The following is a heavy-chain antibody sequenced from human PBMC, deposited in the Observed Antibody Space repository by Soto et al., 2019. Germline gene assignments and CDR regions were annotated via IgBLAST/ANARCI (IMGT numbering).Heavy chain of an antibody. CDR3: VRGTSAWRGMDY. V-gene: IGHV3-74*01. Sequence: EVHLVESGGGLIQPGGSLRLSCAASGFTFRTYCFHWVRQTPGTGLVGVSGICGDGRAIGYADSVKGRFAISRDDAKNTVYLQMDSLRAEDTAVYYCVRGTSAWRGMDYWGQGTLVTVSS. CDR1: GFTFRTYC. D-gene: IGHD6-19*01. CDR2: ICGDGRAI. J-gene: IGHJ4*02.